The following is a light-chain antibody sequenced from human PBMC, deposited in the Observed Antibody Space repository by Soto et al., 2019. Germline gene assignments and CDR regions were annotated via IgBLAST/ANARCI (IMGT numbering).Light chain of an antibody. Sequence: QSALTQPPSASGSPGQSVTISCTGTSSDVGIFNYVSWYQQHPDQAPKLLIFEVNKRPSGLPDRFSASKSGNTASLTVSGLQAEDEADYYCCSYAGSNTLIFGGGTKLTVL. V-gene: IGLV2-8*01. CDR3: CSYAGSNTLI. CDR2: EVN. J-gene: IGLJ2*01. CDR1: SSDVGIFNY.